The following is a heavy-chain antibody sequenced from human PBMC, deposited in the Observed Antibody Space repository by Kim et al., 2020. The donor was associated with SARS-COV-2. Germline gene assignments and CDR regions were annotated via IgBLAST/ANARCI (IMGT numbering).Heavy chain of an antibody. CDR3: AKEVNVGYQLLQLLFLDY. V-gene: IGHV3-23*01. D-gene: IGHD2-2*01. Sequence: KGRFTISRDNSKNTLYLQMNSLRAEDTAVYYCAKEVNVGYQLLQLLFLDYWGQGTLVTVSS. J-gene: IGHJ4*02.